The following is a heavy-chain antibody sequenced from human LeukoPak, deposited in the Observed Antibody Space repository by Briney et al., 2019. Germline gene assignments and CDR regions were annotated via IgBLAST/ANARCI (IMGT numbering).Heavy chain of an antibody. J-gene: IGHJ3*02. D-gene: IGHD6-13*01. CDR1: GYTFTSYG. CDR3: ARSRYSSSWSFLSSDAFDI. Sequence: SVKVSCMASGYTFTSYGISWVRQAPGQGLEWMGGIIPIFGTANYAQKFQGRVTITTDESTSTAYMELSSLRSEDTAVYYCARSRYSSSWSFLSSDAFDIWGQGTMVTVSS. V-gene: IGHV1-69*05. CDR2: IIPIFGTA.